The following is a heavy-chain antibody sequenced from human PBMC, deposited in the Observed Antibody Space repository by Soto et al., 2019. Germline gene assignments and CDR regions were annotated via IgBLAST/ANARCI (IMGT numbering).Heavy chain of an antibody. V-gene: IGHV1-69*01. CDR1: GGTFSSYA. J-gene: IGHJ6*02. D-gene: IGHD2-2*01. Sequence: QVQLVQSGAAVKKPGSSVKVPCKASGGTFSSYAISWVREAPGQGLEWMGGIIPISGTANYAQKFQGRVTITADESTSTAYMELSSPRSEHTAVYYCARSQVSSTSLEIYYYYYYGMDVWGQGATVTVSS. CDR2: IIPISGTA. CDR3: ARSQVSSTSLEIYYYYYYGMDV.